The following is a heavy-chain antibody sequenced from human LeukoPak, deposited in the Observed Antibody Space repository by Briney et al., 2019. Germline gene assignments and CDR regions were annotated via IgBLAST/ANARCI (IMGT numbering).Heavy chain of an antibody. D-gene: IGHD1-1*01. CDR1: GYSFTSSW. CDR3: ARYTDHYHFDY. J-gene: IGHJ4*02. V-gene: IGHV5-51*01. Sequence: GESLKISCKGSGYSFTSSWIGWVRQMPGKGLEWMGIIYPGDSDTRYRPSFQGQVTISADKSISTAYLQCSRLNTSDTAMYYCARYTDHYHFDYWGQGTLVTVSS. CDR2: IYPGDSDT.